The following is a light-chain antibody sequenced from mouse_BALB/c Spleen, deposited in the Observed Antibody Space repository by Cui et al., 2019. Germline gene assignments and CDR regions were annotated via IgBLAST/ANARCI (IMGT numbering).Light chain of an antibody. CDR2: SAS. J-gene: IGKJ4*01. V-gene: IGKV6-13*01. CDR1: QNVGTA. CDR3: QQCNSYPFT. Sequence: DIVMTQSQKFMSTSVGDRVSITCKASQNVGTAVAWYQQKPGQSPKLLIYSASNRYTGVPDRFTGSGSGTDFTLTISNMQAEDLADYFCQQCNSYPFTFGSGTKLEIK.